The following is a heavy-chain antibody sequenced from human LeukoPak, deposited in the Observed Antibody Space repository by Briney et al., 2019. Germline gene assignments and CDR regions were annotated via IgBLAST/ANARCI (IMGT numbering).Heavy chain of an antibody. V-gene: IGHV3-21*01. Sequence: PGGSLRLSCAASGFTFSSYSMNWVRQAPGKGLEWVSSISSSSSYIYYADSVKGRFTISRDNAKNSLYLQMNSLRAEDTAVYYCAREGYCSGGSCYSRDWYFDLWGRGTLVTVSS. CDR2: ISSSSSYI. CDR1: GFTFSSYS. CDR3: AREGYCSGGSCYSRDWYFDL. J-gene: IGHJ2*01. D-gene: IGHD2-15*01.